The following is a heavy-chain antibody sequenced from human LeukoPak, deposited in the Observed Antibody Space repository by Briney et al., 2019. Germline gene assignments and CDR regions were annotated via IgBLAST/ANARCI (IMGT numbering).Heavy chain of an antibody. Sequence: GGSLRLSCAASGFTFSSYWMSWVRQAPGKGLEWVAFIRYDGSRTYYTDSVKGRFTISRDNAKNSLYLQMNSLRAEDTAVYYCARDKSNYDFWAFDPWGQGTLVTVSS. CDR3: ARDKSNYDFWAFDP. CDR1: GFTFSSYW. D-gene: IGHD3-3*01. J-gene: IGHJ5*02. CDR2: IRYDGSRT. V-gene: IGHV3-30*02.